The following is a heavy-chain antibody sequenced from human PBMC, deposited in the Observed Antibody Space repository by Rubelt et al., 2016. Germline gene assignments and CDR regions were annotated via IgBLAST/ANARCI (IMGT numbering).Heavy chain of an antibody. Sequence: QVQLVQSGAEVKKPGASVTVSCKASGYTFTSYGISWVRQAPGPGLEWMGWISAYDGNTNYAQKLEGRGTMTTEISTSTGYMERRSMGSDDTAVYVCARDQLALYAFDIWGQGTMVTVSS. CDR1: GYTFTSYG. CDR3: ARDQLALYAFDI. D-gene: IGHD1-1*01. V-gene: IGHV1-18*01. J-gene: IGHJ3*02. CDR2: ISAYDGNT.